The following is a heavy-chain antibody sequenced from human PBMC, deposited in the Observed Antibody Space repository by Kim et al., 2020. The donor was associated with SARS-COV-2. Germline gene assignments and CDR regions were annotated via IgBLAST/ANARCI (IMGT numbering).Heavy chain of an antibody. Sequence: GGSLRLSCAASGFTFSSYAMSWVRQAPGKGLEWVSAISGSGGSTYYADSVKGRFTISRDNSKNTLYLQMNSLRAEDTAVYYCAKDLSSGSYYFGWFDPWGQGTLVTVSS. CDR3: AKDLSSGSYYFGWFDP. CDR1: GFTFSSYA. J-gene: IGHJ5*02. V-gene: IGHV3-23*01. D-gene: IGHD3-10*01. CDR2: ISGSGGST.